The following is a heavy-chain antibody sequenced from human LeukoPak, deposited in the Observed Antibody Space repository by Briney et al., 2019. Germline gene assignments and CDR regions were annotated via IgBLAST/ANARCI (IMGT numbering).Heavy chain of an antibody. CDR3: ARAYSSGNFDY. Sequence: GGSLRLSCAASGFTFDDYGMSWVRQAPGKGLEWGSGINWNGGNTGYADSVKGRFTISRDNAKNSLYLQVNSLRAEDTALYYCARAYSSGNFDYWGQGTLVTVSS. J-gene: IGHJ4*02. D-gene: IGHD3-22*01. CDR1: GFTFDDYG. V-gene: IGHV3-20*04. CDR2: INWNGGNT.